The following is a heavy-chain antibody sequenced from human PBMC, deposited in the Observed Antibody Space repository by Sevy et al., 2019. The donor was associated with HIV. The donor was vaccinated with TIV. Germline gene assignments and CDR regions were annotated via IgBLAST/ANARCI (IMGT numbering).Heavy chain of an antibody. J-gene: IGHJ6*02. V-gene: IGHV3-21*01. Sequence: GGSLRLSCAASGFTFRSYSMNWVRQAPGKGLEWISSISTESTYIYYADSLKGRFTISRDNAKNSLFLQMNSLGAEETAVYYCARINCTNGVCFQGYYYYAMDVWGQGTTVTVSS. CDR3: ARINCTNGVCFQGYYYYAMDV. D-gene: IGHD2-8*01. CDR2: ISTESTYI. CDR1: GFTFRSYS.